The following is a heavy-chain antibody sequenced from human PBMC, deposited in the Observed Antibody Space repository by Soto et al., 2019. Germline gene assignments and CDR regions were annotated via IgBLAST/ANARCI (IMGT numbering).Heavy chain of an antibody. CDR3: ASPPEGRGDWFDP. CDR2: IYSGGRT. J-gene: IGHJ5*02. Sequence: EVQLVESGGGFVQPGGSLRLSCAASGFTVSSNYMSWVRQAPGKGLEWVSVIYSGGRTSYADSVKGRFTISRDNSKNTLYLQMNRLRAGDTAVYYCASPPEGRGDWFDPWGQGTLVTVSS. V-gene: IGHV3-66*01. D-gene: IGHD3-10*01. CDR1: GFTVSSNY.